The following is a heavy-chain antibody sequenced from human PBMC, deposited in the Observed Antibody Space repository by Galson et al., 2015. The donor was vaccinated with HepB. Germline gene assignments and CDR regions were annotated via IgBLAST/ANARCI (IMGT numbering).Heavy chain of an antibody. V-gene: IGHV1-24*01. J-gene: IGHJ5*02. D-gene: IGHD6-19*01. CDR3: ATGFGGWYEGNNWFDP. CDR1: GYTLTELS. Sequence: SVKVSCKFSGYTLTELSMHRVRQAPGKGLEWMGGFDPEDGETIYAQKFQGRVTMTEDTSTDTAYMELSSLRSEDTAVYYCATGFGGWYEGNNWFDPWGQGTLVTVSS. CDR2: FDPEDGET.